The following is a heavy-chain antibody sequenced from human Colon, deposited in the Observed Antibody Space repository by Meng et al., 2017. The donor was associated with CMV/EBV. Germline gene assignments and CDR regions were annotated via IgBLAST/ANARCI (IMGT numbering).Heavy chain of an antibody. V-gene: IGHV3-21*01. CDR2: ISSSSSYI. CDR1: GFTFSSYW. CDR3: ARGPGTYSSGWPPGP. D-gene: IGHD6-19*01. J-gene: IGHJ5*02. Sequence: GESLKISCAASGFTFSSYWMSWVRQAPGKGLEWVSSISSSSSYIYYADSVKGRFTISRDNAKNSLYLQMNSLRAEDTAVYYCARGPGTYSSGWPPGPWGQGTLVTVSS.